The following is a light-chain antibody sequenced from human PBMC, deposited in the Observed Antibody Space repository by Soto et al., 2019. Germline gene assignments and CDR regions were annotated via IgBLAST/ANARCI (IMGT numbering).Light chain of an antibody. CDR3: SSYAGNNIVV. J-gene: IGLJ2*01. Sequence: QSALTQPASVSGSPGQSVTISCSGTSGDVGGYDYVSWYQQHPGTAPKLVIYEVSERPSAVPDRFSGSKSGNTASLTVSGLQADDEADYYCSSYAGNNIVVFGGGTKLTVL. V-gene: IGLV2-8*01. CDR1: SGDVGGYDY. CDR2: EVS.